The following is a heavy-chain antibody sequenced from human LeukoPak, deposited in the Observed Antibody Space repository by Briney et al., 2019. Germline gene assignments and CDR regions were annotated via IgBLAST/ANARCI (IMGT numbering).Heavy chain of an antibody. CDR3: AKDGAGSSWYDPLFDY. CDR1: GFSFSSYA. CDR2: ISGSAGST. V-gene: IGHV3-23*01. Sequence: GGSLRLSCAASGFSFSSYAMSWVRQAPGKGLEWVSGISGSAGSTYYADSVKGRFTISRDNSKNSLFLQMNSLRAEDTAIYYCAKDGAGSSWYDPLFDYWGQGTLVTVSS. D-gene: IGHD6-13*01. J-gene: IGHJ4*02.